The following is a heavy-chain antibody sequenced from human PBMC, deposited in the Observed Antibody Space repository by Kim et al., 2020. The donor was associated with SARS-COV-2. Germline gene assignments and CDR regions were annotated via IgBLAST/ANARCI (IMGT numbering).Heavy chain of an antibody. CDR1: GGSISSYY. Sequence: SETLSLTCTVSGGSISSYYWSWIRQPPGKGLEWIGYIYYSGSTNYNPSLKSRVTISVDTSKNQFSLKLSSVTAADTAVYYCARVRPRNEGGGRRSQNGGSNDAFDIWGQGTMVTVSS. CDR3: ARVRPRNEGGGRRSQNGGSNDAFDI. CDR2: IYYSGST. D-gene: IGHD6-6*01. V-gene: IGHV4-59*01. J-gene: IGHJ3*02.